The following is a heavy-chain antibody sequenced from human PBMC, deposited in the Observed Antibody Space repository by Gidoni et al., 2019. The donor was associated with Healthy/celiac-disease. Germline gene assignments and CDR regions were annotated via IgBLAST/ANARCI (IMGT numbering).Heavy chain of an antibody. V-gene: IGHV3-30*02. CDR2: IRYDGSNK. CDR1: GFTFSSYG. J-gene: IGHJ4*02. CDR3: AKDWGLWENYYDWIGEDFDY. D-gene: IGHD3-22*01. Sequence: QVQLVESGGGVVQPGGSLRLSCAASGFTFSSYGMHWVRQAPGKGLEWVAFIRYDGSNKYYADSVKGRFTISRDNSKNTLYLQMNSLRAEDTAVYYCAKDWGLWENYYDWIGEDFDYWGQGTLVTVSS.